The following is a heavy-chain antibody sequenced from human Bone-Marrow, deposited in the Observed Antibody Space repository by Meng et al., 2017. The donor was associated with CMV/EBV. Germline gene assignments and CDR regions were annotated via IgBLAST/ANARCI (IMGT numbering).Heavy chain of an antibody. CDR3: ARQYNWGSSLFDY. CDR1: GGSSSGYY. Sequence: SETLSLTCAVYGGSSSGYYWSWIRQPPGKGLEWIGSIYYSGSTYYNPSLKSRVTISVDTSKNQSSLRLSSVTAADTAVYYCARQYNWGSSLFDYWGQGTLVTVSS. CDR2: IYYSGST. D-gene: IGHD7-27*01. J-gene: IGHJ4*02. V-gene: IGHV4-39*01.